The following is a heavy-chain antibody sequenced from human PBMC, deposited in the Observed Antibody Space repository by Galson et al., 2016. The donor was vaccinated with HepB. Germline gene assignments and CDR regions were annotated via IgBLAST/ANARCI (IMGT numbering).Heavy chain of an antibody. CDR3: AKDHSESYLYFFDY. J-gene: IGHJ4*02. Sequence: SLRLSCAASGFTFSTYGMHWVRQAPGKGLEWVAVISFDGGNKHYADSVKGRFTISRDNSKNTLYLQMNSLRAEDTAVYHCAKDHSESYLYFFDYWGQGTLVTVSS. D-gene: IGHD1-26*01. CDR2: ISFDGGNK. CDR1: GFTFSTYG. V-gene: IGHV3-30*18.